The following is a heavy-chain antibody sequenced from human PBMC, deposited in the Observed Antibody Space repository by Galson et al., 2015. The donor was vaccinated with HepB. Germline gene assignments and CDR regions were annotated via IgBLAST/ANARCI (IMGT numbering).Heavy chain of an antibody. CDR3: ARGPGGYGDLSPDY. D-gene: IGHD4-17*01. CDR1: GYTLSELS. Sequence: SVKVSCKVSGYTLSELSMHWVRQAPGKGLEWMGGFDPEDGETIYAQKFQGRVTMTRNTSISTAYMELSSLRSEDTAVYYCARGPGGYGDLSPDYWGQGTLVTVSS. CDR2: FDPEDGET. J-gene: IGHJ4*02. V-gene: IGHV1-24*01.